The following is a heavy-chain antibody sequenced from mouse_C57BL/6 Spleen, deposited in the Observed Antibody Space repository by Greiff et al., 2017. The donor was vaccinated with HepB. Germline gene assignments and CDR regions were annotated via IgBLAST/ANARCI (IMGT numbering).Heavy chain of an antibody. V-gene: IGHV1-82*01. CDR3: ARGTTGFL. CDR1: GYAFSSSW. D-gene: IGHD1-1*01. J-gene: IGHJ2*01. CDR2: IYPGDGDT. Sequence: QVQLQQSGPELVKPGASVKISCKASGYAFSSSWMNWVKQRPGKGLEWIGRIYPGDGDTNYNGKFKGKATLTADKSSSTAYMQLSSLTSEDSAVYFCARGTTGFLWGQGTTLTVSS.